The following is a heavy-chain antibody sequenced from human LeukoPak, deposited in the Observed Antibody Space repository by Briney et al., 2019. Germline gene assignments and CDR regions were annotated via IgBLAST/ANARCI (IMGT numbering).Heavy chain of an antibody. CDR3: ARGPPPDFDL. Sequence: SETLSLTCTVSGYSISSGYYWGWIRQPPGKGLEWIGRIHPSGSTNYNPSLKSRVTLSVDTSKNQFSLKLSSVTAADTAVYYCARGPPPDFDLWGRGTLVTVSS. V-gene: IGHV4-38-2*02. CDR1: GYSISSGYY. J-gene: IGHJ4*02. CDR2: IHPSGST.